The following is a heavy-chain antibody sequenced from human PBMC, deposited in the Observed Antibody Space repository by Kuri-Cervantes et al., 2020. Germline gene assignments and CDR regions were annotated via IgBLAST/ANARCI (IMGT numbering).Heavy chain of an antibody. CDR1: GYTFTSYY. CDR2: INTYSGNT. J-gene: IGHJ4*02. CDR3: ARATKWGYWYDSSGYYFDW. V-gene: IGHV1-18*01. D-gene: IGHD3-22*01. Sequence: ASVKVSCKASGYTFTSYYISWVRQAPGQGLEWMGWINTYSGNTKYAQKVQGRVTLTTDTTTSTAYMEMRSLRSDDTAVYYCARATKWGYWYDSSGYYFDWWGQGTLVTVSS.